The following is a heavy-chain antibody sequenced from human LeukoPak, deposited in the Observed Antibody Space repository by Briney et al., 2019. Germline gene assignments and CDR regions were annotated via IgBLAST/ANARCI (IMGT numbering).Heavy chain of an antibody. V-gene: IGHV4-59*12. CDR3: AKTMVRGVTRYSFYFDY. D-gene: IGHD3-10*01. J-gene: IGHJ4*02. CDR2: IYYSGST. Sequence: PSETLSLTCTVSGGSISSYYWSWIRQPPGKGLEGIGYIYYSGSTNYNPSLKRGVTISVDTSKNKFSLKLSSVPAADTAVYYCAKTMVRGVTRYSFYFDYWGQGTLVTVSS. CDR1: GGSISSYY.